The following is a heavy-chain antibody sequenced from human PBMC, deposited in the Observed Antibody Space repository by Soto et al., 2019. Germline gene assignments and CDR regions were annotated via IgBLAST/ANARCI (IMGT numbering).Heavy chain of an antibody. CDR1: GFTFSSYS. Sequence: EVQLVESGGGLVKPGGSLRLSCAASGFTFSSYSMNWVRQAPGKGLEWVSSISSSSSYIYYADSVKGRFTISRDNAKNSLYLQMNSLRAEDTAVYYCAREGVGRYDFWSGYYTPLFDYWGQGTLVTVPS. CDR2: ISSSSSYI. D-gene: IGHD3-3*01. J-gene: IGHJ4*02. CDR3: AREGVGRYDFWSGYYTPLFDY. V-gene: IGHV3-21*01.